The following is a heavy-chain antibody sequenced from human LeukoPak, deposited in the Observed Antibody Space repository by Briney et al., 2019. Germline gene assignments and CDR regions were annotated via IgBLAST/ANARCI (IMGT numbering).Heavy chain of an antibody. J-gene: IGHJ4*02. CDR2: IYYSGST. D-gene: IGHD5-18*01. CDR1: GFTFSSYG. Sequence: GSLRLSCAASGFTFSSYGMSWIRQPPGKGLEWIGSIYYSGSTYYNPSLKSRVTISVDTSKNQFSLKLSSVTAADTAVYYCARVGTAMVVDYWGQGTLVTVSS. V-gene: IGHV4-39*07. CDR3: ARVGTAMVVDY.